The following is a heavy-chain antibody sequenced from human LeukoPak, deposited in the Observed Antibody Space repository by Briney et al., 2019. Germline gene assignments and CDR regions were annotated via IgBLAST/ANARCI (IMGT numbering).Heavy chain of an antibody. CDR1: GYTFTSYD. Sequence: ASVKVSCKASGYTFTSYDINWVRQATGQGLEWMGWMNPNSGNTGFAQKFQGRVSITRNTSISTVYMELSSLRSEDTAVYYCARVGRGSGWPFDYWGQGTLVTVSS. CDR3: ARVGRGSGWPFDY. D-gene: IGHD6-19*01. J-gene: IGHJ4*02. V-gene: IGHV1-8*01. CDR2: MNPNSGNT.